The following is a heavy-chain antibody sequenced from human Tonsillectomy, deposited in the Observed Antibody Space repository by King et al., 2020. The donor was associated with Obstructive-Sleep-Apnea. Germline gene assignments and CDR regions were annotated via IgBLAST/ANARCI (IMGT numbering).Heavy chain of an antibody. CDR3: VRGGWSSDY. V-gene: IGHV3-7*03. D-gene: IGHD2-15*01. J-gene: IGHJ4*02. Sequence: VQLVESGGGVVQPGGSLRLSCTVSGFTFNNYWMRWARQAPGKGLECVANIKEDGSDKNYVDSVKGRFTISRDNAKNSLFLQMDSLRAEDTAVYYCVRGGWSSDYWGQGAPVIVSS. CDR1: GFTFNNYW. CDR2: IKEDGSDK.